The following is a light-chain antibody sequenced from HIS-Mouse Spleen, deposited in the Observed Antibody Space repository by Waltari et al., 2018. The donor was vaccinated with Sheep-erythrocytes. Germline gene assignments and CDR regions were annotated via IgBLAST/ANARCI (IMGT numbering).Light chain of an antibody. CDR1: SSYVGSYNL. V-gene: IGLV2-23*01. Sequence: QSALTQPASVSGSPGQSITISCTGTSSYVGSYNLVSWYQQHPGKAPKLMIYEGSKRPSGVSNRFSGYKSGNTASLTISGLQAEDEADYYCCSYAGSSTPWVFGGGTKLTVL. J-gene: IGLJ3*02. CDR3: CSYAGSSTPWV. CDR2: EGS.